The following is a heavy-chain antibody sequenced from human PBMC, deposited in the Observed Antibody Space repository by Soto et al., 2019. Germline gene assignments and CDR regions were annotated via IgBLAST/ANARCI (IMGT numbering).Heavy chain of an antibody. Sequence: QGQRKKSAPGLVKPSETLSLTCTVSGPSIRVFNWSWIRKSAGRGLEWIGRIYATGTTDYNPSLKSRVMMSVDTSKKQFSLKLRSVTAADTAVYYCVRDGTKTLRDWFDPWGQGISVTVSS. CDR1: GPSIRVFN. CDR3: VRDGTKTLRDWFDP. V-gene: IGHV4-4*07. CDR2: IYATGTT. D-gene: IGHD1-1*01. J-gene: IGHJ5*02.